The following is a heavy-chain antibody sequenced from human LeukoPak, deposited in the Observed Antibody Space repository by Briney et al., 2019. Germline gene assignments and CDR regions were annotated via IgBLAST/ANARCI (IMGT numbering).Heavy chain of an antibody. V-gene: IGHV4-39*07. J-gene: IGHJ4*02. CDR3: ARQGRWLQNFDS. CDR2: ISDSGGT. D-gene: IGHD5-24*01. Sequence: SETLSLTCTVSGGSVRSINHYWGWVRQAPGKGLEWIGTISDSGGTYYNPSLKSRLLLSVVTSKNQFSLNLTSVTAADTAIYYCARQGRWLQNFDSWGQGAQVTVSS. CDR1: GGSVRSINHY.